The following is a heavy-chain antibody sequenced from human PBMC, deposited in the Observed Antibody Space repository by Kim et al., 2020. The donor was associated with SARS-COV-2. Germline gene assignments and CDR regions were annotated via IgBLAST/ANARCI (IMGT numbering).Heavy chain of an antibody. CDR1: GYTFTSYG. CDR3: ARDDPVNFITMVRVPNYGMDV. V-gene: IGHV1-18*01. D-gene: IGHD3-10*01. Sequence: ASVKVSCKASGYTFTSYGISWVRQAPGQGLEWMGWISAYNGNTNYAQKLQGRVTMTTDTSTSTAYMELRSLRSDDTAVYYCARDDPVNFITMVRVPNYGMDVWGQGTTVTVSS. J-gene: IGHJ6*02. CDR2: ISAYNGNT.